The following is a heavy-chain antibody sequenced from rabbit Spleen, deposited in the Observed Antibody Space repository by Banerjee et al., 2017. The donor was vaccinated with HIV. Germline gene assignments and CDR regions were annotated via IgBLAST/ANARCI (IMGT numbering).Heavy chain of an antibody. V-gene: IGHV1S40*01. CDR1: GVSFSSDNY. J-gene: IGHJ4*01. Sequence: QSLEESGGDLVKPGASLTLTCTASGVSFSSDNYICWVRQAPGKGLEWIACMDTGTSGFTYFASWAKGRFTISKTSSTTVTLQMTSLTAADTATYFCARDLFHESAGGLWGQGTLVTVS. CDR2: MDTGTSGFT. CDR3: ARDLFHESAGGL. D-gene: IGHD4-1*01.